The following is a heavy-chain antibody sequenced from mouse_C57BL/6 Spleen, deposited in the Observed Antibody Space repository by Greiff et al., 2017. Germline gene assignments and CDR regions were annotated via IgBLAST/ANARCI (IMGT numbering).Heavy chain of an antibody. Sequence: QVQLQHPGAALVRPGSSVKLSCKASGYTFTSYWMPWVKQSPIQGLEWIGNIDPSVSETHYNQKFKDNATLTVDKSSSTAYMQLSSLTSEDSAVYYCARRQLRHYAMDYWGQGTSVTVSS. J-gene: IGHJ4*01. V-gene: IGHV1-52*01. CDR3: ARRQLRHYAMDY. CDR1: GYTFTSYW. CDR2: IDPSVSET. D-gene: IGHD3-2*02.